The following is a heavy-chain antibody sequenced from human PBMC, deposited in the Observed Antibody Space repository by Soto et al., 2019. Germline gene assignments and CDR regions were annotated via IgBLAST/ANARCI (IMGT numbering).Heavy chain of an antibody. D-gene: IGHD6-13*01. CDR2: ISYDGSNK. V-gene: IGHV3-30*18. J-gene: IGHJ4*02. CDR1: GFTFISYG. CDR3: AKSGALVRSYFDY. Sequence: GSLRLSCAASGFTFISYGMHWVRQAPGKGLEWVAVISYDGSNKYYADSVKGRFTISRDNSKNTLYLQMNSLRAEDTAVYYCAKSGALVRSYFDYWGQGTLVTVSS.